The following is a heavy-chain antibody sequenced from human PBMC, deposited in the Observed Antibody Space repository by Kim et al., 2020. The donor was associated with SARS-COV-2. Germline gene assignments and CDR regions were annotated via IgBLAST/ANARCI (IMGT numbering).Heavy chain of an antibody. V-gene: IGHV3-30-3*01. D-gene: IGHD3-10*01. CDR1: GLSSDDSA. CDR2: ISYDGRNK. J-gene: IGHJ6*02. Sequence: RGSLRLSCAASGLSSDDSAMNWVRQAPGKGLEWVAVISYDGRNKEYADSVKGRFSISRDNSKTTLSLQMNSLRVEDTAVYYCARGNYYESVSLSDYYNGMDVWGQGTTVTVSS. CDR3: ARGNYYESVSLSDYYNGMDV.